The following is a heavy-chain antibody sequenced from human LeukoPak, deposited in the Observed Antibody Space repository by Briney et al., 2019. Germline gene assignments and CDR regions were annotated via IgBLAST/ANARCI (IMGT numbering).Heavy chain of an antibody. Sequence: ASVKVSCEASGYTFTGYYMHWVRQAPGQGLEWMGRINPNSGGTNYAQKFQGRVTMTRDTSISTAYMELSRLRSDDTAVYYCARGQWGSSNYYYYYMDVWGKGTTVTVSS. CDR1: GYTFTGYY. V-gene: IGHV1-2*06. CDR3: ARGQWGSSNYYYYYMDV. CDR2: INPNSGGT. J-gene: IGHJ6*03. D-gene: IGHD6-6*01.